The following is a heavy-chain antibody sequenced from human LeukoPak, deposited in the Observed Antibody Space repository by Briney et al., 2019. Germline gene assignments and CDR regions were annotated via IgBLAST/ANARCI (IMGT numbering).Heavy chain of an antibody. Sequence: PSETLSLTCTVSGGSISSYYWSWIRQPPGKGLEWIGYIYYSGSTNYNPSLKSRVTISVDTSKNQFSLKLSSVTAADTAVYYCARGTSYYGDYSYFDYWGQGTLVTVSS. CDR1: GGSISSYY. J-gene: IGHJ4*02. D-gene: IGHD4-17*01. V-gene: IGHV4-59*01. CDR2: IYYSGST. CDR3: ARGTSYYGDYSYFDY.